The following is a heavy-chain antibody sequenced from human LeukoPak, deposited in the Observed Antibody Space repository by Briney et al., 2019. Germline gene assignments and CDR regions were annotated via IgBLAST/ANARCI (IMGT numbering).Heavy chain of an antibody. CDR3: ASAMGYYYYYGMDV. D-gene: IGHD5-18*01. J-gene: IGHJ6*04. CDR1: GGTFSGYY. CDR2: INHNGST. V-gene: IGHV4-34*08. Sequence: PWDTVSLTCAVYGGTFSGYYWRWIRQPPGKGLEWIGEINHNGSTKYNPSLKRGVTISIDTSKNQFSLKLSSVTAADTAVYYCASAMGYYYYYGMDVWGKGPTDSVST.